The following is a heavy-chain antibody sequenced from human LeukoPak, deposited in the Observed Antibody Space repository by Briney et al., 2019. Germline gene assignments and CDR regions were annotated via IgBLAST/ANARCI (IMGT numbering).Heavy chain of an antibody. V-gene: IGHV1-46*01. CDR1: GYTFTSYY. CDR2: INPSGGST. CDR3: ARGDIVVVPAAIEGYNWFDP. J-gene: IGHJ5*02. Sequence: GASVTVSFKASGYTFTSYYMHWVRQAPGQGLEWMGIINPSGGSTSYAQKFQGRVTMTRDMSTSTVYMELSSLRSEDTAVYYCARGDIVVVPAAIEGYNWFDPWGQGTLVTVSS. D-gene: IGHD2-2*01.